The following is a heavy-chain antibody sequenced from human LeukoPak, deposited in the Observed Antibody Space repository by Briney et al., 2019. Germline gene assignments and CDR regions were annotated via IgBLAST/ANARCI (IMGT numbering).Heavy chain of an antibody. CDR1: GGTFSSYA. CDR2: IIPILGIA. D-gene: IGHD5-24*01. J-gene: IGHJ6*02. CDR3: ARVGLVATNTQGLDV. V-gene: IGHV1-69*04. Sequence: ASVKVSCKASGGTFSSYAISWVRQAPGQGLEWMGRIIPILGIANYAQKFQGSVTITADESTSTAYMELSSLRSEDTAVYYCARVGLVATNTQGLDVSGQGTTVTVSS.